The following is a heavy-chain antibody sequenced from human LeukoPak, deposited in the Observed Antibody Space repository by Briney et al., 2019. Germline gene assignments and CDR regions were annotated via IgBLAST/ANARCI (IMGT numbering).Heavy chain of an antibody. CDR2: IYYSGST. D-gene: IGHD2-8*02. V-gene: IGHV4-39*01. Sequence: SETLSLTCTVSGGSISSNTYYWGWIRQPPGKGLEWIGTIYYSGSTYYNPSLKSRVTISVDTSKNQFSLKLSSVTAADTAVYYCARHGGVGVIPDFDYWGPGTLVTVSS. CDR3: ARHGGVGVIPDFDY. CDR1: GGSISSNTYY. J-gene: IGHJ4*02.